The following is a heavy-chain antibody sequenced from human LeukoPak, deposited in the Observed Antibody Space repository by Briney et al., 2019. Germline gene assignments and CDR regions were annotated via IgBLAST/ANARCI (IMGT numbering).Heavy chain of an antibody. CDR1: GFTFSSYE. J-gene: IGHJ4*02. CDR3: ARALAGISDY. CDR2: ISSSGSTI. Sequence: GGSLRLSXAASGFTFSSYEMNWVRQAPGKGLEWVSYISSSGSTIYYADSVKGRFTISRDNAKNSLYLQMNSLRAEDTAVYYCARALAGISDYWGQGTLVTVSS. D-gene: IGHD6-13*01. V-gene: IGHV3-48*03.